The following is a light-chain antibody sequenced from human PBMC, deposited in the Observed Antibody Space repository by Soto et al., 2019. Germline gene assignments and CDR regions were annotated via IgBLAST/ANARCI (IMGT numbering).Light chain of an antibody. V-gene: IGLV1-44*01. CDR1: SSNIGINT. CDR2: SSN. Sequence: QSVLTQQPSASGTPGQRVTISCSGSSSNIGINTVNWYQQLPGTAPKLLIYSSNQRPSGVPDRFSGSKSGTSASLAISGLQSEDEADYYCAAWDDSLNGPVFGTGTKLTVL. CDR3: AAWDDSLNGPV. J-gene: IGLJ1*01.